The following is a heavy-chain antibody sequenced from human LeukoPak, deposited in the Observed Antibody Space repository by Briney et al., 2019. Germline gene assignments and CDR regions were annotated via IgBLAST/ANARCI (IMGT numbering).Heavy chain of an antibody. Sequence: GGSLRLSCAASGFTFSSYWMGWVRQAPGKGLEWVANIAKDGSGKNYVDSVKGRFTISRDNAKNTLYLQMNSLRADDTAVYYCAREAEYGGNFPFDYWGQGTLVTVSS. CDR2: IAKDGSGK. CDR1: GFTFSSYW. D-gene: IGHD4-23*01. V-gene: IGHV3-7*01. J-gene: IGHJ4*02. CDR3: AREAEYGGNFPFDY.